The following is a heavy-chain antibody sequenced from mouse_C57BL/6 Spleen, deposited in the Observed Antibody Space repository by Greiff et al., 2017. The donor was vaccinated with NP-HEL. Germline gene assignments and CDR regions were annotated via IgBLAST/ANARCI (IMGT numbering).Heavy chain of an antibody. CDR3: ARDSYYGSSSWYFDV. CDR1: GFTFSDYY. CDR2: INYDGSST. D-gene: IGHD1-1*01. J-gene: IGHJ1*03. V-gene: IGHV5-16*01. Sequence: EVQRVESEGGLVQPGSSMKLSCTASGFTFSDYYMAWVRQVPEKGLEWVANINYDGSSTYYLDSLKSRFIISRDNAKNILYLQMSSLKSEDTATYYCARDSYYGSSSWYFDVWGTGTTVTVSS.